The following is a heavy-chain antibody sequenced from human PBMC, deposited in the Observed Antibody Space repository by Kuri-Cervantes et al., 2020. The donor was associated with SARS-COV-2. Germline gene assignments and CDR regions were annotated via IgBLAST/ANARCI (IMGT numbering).Heavy chain of an antibody. CDR1: GYTFTSYA. CDR3: ARDAIRDGYNEGY. CDR2: IIPIFGTA. D-gene: IGHD5-24*01. V-gene: IGHV1-69*06. J-gene: IGHJ4*02. Sequence: SVKVSCKASGYTFTSYAISWVRQAPGQGLEWMGGIIPIFGTANYAQKFQGRVTITADKFTSTAYMELSSLRSEDTAVYYCARDAIRDGYNEGYWGQGTLVTVSS.